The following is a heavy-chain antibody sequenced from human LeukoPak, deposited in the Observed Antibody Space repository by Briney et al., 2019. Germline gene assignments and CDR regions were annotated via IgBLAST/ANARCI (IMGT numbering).Heavy chain of an antibody. V-gene: IGHV3-74*01. Sequence: GGSLRLSCAASGFTFSSYDMHWVRQAPGKGPMWVSRICPDGTVTNYADSVKARFIISRDNARNTVYLQMNSLRVEDTAVYYCVRDFRSADYWGQGTLVTVSS. CDR1: GFTFSSYD. CDR3: VRDFRSADY. J-gene: IGHJ4*02. CDR2: ICPDGTVT.